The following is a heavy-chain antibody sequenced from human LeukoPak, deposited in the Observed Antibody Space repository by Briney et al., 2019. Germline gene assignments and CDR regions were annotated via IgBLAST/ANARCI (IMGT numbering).Heavy chain of an antibody. CDR1: GFTFCSYQ. D-gene: IGHD2-15*01. J-gene: IGHJ4*02. Sequence: PGGSLRLSCAVSGFTFCSYQMNWVRHAPGKGGEWVSVFYSGGTTFYRDSEKGRFTISRDNSKNTLYLHMISLRAEDTAVYYCAKFSHIAQWWFGYWGQGTLVTVSS. CDR3: AKFSHIAQWWFGY. V-gene: IGHV3-66*01. CDR2: FYSGGTT.